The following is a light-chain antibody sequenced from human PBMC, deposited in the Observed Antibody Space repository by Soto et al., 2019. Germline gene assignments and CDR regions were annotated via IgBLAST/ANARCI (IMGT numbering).Light chain of an antibody. V-gene: IGKV1-39*01. Sequence: DIQMTQSPSSLSASVGDRVTITCRASQNIRNYLAWYQQKADKAPNLLIYAASSLQSGVPSRFSGSGSGTDFTLTISSLQPEAFATYYCQQTYSIPLTFGQGTKVDI. CDR2: AAS. CDR1: QNIRNY. J-gene: IGKJ1*01. CDR3: QQTYSIPLT.